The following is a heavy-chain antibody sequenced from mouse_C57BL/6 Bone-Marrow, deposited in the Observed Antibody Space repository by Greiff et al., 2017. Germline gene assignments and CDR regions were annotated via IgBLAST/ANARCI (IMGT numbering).Heavy chain of an antibody. D-gene: IGHD1-1*01. CDR1: GYTFTSYW. Sequence: VQLQQSGTVLARPGASVKMSCKTSGYTFTSYWMHWVKQRPGQGLEWLGAIYPGNSDTSYTQKFKGKAKLTAVTSASTAYMELSSLTNEDSAVYYCTTYYGSSPYYFDYWGQGTTLTVSS. J-gene: IGHJ2*01. CDR3: TTYYGSSPYYFDY. V-gene: IGHV1-5*01. CDR2: IYPGNSDT.